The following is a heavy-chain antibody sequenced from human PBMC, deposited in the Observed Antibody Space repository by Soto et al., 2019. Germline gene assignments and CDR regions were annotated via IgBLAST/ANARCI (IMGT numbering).Heavy chain of an antibody. CDR2: ISAYNGNT. CDR3: AAAASLYNYYYGMDV. J-gene: IGHJ6*02. Sequence: ASVKVSCKASGYTFTSYGISWVRQAPGQGLEWMGWISAYNGNTNYAQKFQGRVTMTTDTSTSTAYMELSSLRSEDTAVYYCAAAASLYNYYYGMDVWGQGTTVTVSS. CDR1: GYTFTSYG. V-gene: IGHV1-18*04. D-gene: IGHD6-13*01.